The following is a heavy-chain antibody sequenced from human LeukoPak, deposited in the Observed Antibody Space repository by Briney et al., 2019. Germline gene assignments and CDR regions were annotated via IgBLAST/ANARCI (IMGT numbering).Heavy chain of an antibody. CDR2: ISSNGGST. CDR3: VKGRRRDGDKAGDAFDI. Sequence: GGSLRLSCSASGFTFSSSAMHWVRQAPGKGLEYVSAISSNGGSTYYADSVRGRFTISRDNPKNKLYLQMGSPRAEATAVYHCVKGRRRDGDKAGDAFDIWGQGTMVTVSS. D-gene: IGHD5-24*01. CDR1: GFTFSSSA. J-gene: IGHJ3*02. V-gene: IGHV3-64D*06.